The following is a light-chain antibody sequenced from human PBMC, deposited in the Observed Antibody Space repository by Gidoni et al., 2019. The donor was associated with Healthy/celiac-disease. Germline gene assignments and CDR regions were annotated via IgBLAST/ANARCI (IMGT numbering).Light chain of an antibody. CDR1: SSDVGGYNY. J-gene: IGLJ2*01. CDR2: DVS. CDR3: SSYTSSSTRVV. V-gene: IGLV2-14*03. Sequence: LTQPAAVSGSPGQSITISCTGTSSDVGGYNYVSWYQQHPGKAPKLMIYDVSNRPSGVSNRFSGSKSGNTASLTISGLQAEDEADYYCSSYTSSSTRVVFGGGTKLTVL.